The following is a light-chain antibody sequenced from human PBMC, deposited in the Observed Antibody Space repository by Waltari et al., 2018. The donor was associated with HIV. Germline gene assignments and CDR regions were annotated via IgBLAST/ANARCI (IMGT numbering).Light chain of an antibody. CDR3: HHYKSWRET. V-gene: IGKV3-15*01. Sequence: EILMTQSPATLSVSPGERATLPCRASQSVNSNLAWYQQKPGQTPRLLIYGTSTRATDIPARFSGSGSWTEFTLTISSLQSEDFAVYYWHHYKSWRETFGQGTKVESK. J-gene: IGKJ1*01. CDR1: QSVNSN. CDR2: GTS.